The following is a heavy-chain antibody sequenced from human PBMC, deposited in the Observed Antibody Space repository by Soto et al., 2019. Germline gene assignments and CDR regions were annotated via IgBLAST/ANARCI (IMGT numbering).Heavy chain of an antibody. CDR3: VRGVDSWSGYLF. CDR1: GGSFDGYY. J-gene: IGHJ4*02. CDR2: IHHSGST. Sequence: PSETLSLTCALYGGSFDGYYWSWIRQSPGKGLEWIGEIHHSGSTKYNPSLKSRVSLSVDTSTKQFSLKMTSMTAADRGVYYCVRGVDSWSGYLFWGQGTPVTSPQ. V-gene: IGHV4-34*01. D-gene: IGHD3-3*01.